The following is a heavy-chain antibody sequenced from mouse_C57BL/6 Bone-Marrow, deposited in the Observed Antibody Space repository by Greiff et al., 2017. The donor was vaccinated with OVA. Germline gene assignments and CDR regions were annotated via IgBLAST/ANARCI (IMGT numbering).Heavy chain of an antibody. CDR1: GFNIKDYY. CDR2: IDPEDGDI. Sequence: EVQLQQSGAELVRPGASVKLSCTASGFNIKDYYMHWVKQRPEQGLEWIGRIDPEDGDIEYAPKFQGKATMTADTSTNTAYLQLSSLTSEDTAVYYCTTSTTVVADHWGQGTLVTVSA. D-gene: IGHD1-1*01. J-gene: IGHJ3*01. V-gene: IGHV14-1*01. CDR3: TTSTTVVADH.